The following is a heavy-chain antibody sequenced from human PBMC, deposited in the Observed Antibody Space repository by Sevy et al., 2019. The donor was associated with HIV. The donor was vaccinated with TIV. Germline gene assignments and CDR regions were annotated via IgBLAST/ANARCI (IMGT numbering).Heavy chain of an antibody. D-gene: IGHD2-2*01. CDR1: GFTFSIYA. V-gene: IGHV3-21*01. J-gene: IGHJ4*02. Sequence: GGSLRLSCAASGFTFSIYAIHWVRQAPGKGLEWVSSISSRSSYIHYADSVRGRFTISRDNAKNSLYLQMNSLRVDDTAVYFCARDGGCSSTSCLLYFDSWGQGALVTVSS. CDR2: ISSRSSYI. CDR3: ARDGGCSSTSCLLYFDS.